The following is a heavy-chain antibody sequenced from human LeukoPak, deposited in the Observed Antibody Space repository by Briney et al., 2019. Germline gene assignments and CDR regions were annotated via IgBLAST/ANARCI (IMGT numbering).Heavy chain of an antibody. Sequence: GGSLRLSCAGSDFTFATYWMHWVRQAPGKGLVWVSRISTDGIYKTYADSVKGRFTISRDNARNTLFLQMDSLRAEDTAVYYCVKGTSRENGYGGDDPYWGQGTLVIVSP. CDR2: ISTDGIYK. CDR1: DFTFATYW. CDR3: VKGTSRENGYGGDDPY. V-gene: IGHV3-74*03. J-gene: IGHJ4*02. D-gene: IGHD2-21*02.